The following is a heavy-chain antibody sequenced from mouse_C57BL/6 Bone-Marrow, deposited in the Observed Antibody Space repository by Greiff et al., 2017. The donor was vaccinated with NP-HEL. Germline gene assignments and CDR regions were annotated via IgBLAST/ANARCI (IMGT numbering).Heavy chain of an antibody. V-gene: IGHV14-4*01. Sequence: EVKLVESGAELVRPGASVKLSCTASGFNIKDDYMHWVKQRPEQGLEWIGWIDPENGDTEYASKFQGKATITADTSSNTAYLQLSSLTSEDTAVYYCTTPYDNAMDYWGQGTSVTVSS. CDR1: GFNIKDDY. CDR3: TTPYDNAMDY. CDR2: IDPENGDT. D-gene: IGHD2-12*01. J-gene: IGHJ4*01.